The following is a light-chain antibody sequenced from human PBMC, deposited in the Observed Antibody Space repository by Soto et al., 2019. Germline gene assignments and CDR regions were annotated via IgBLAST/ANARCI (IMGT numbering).Light chain of an antibody. CDR1: QTISTSF. Sequence: EIVLTQSPGTLSLSPGERATRSCRASQTISTSFLAWYQQKRGQAPRLLIYGASTRATGIPARFSGSGSGTDFTLTITSLQPEDFATYYCHQFNSYPLTFGGGTKVDIK. V-gene: IGKV3-20*01. CDR3: HQFNSYPLT. J-gene: IGKJ4*01. CDR2: GAS.